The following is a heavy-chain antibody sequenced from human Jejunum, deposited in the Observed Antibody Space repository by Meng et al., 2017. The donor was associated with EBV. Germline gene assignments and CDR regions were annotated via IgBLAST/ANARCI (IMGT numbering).Heavy chain of an antibody. V-gene: IGHV3-74*03. CDR2: INNDGSTT. CDR1: GFTFSTYW. CDR3: ARNYRDY. D-gene: IGHD4-11*01. J-gene: IGHJ4*02. Sequence: VELVWSGGGLVQPGGSLRLSCAASGFTFSTYWMHWVRQTPGKGLEWVSRINNDGSTTQYADSVRGRFTISRDNAKSTLYLQMNSLTAEDTAVYYCARNYRDYWGQGTLVTLPS.